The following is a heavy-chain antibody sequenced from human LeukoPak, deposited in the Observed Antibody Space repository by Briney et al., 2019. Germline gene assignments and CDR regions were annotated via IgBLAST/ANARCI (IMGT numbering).Heavy chain of an antibody. V-gene: IGHV3-23*01. J-gene: IGHJ4*02. CDR3: ARHRSSWLIDY. D-gene: IGHD6-6*01. CDR1: GFTFNSYA. CDR2: ISDSGGNT. Sequence: HSGGSLRLSCAASGFTFNSYAMSWVRQAPWERLQWVSGISDSGGNTYYADSVRGRFTISRDNSKNTLYLQMNSLRAEDTAVYYCARHRSSWLIDYRGQGTLVTVSS.